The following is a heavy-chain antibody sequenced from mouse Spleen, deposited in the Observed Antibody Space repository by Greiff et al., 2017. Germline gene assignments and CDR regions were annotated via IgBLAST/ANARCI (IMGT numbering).Heavy chain of an antibody. J-gene: IGHJ1*01. CDR1: GYTFTDYY. Sequence: VQLQQSGPVLVKPGASVKMSCKASGYTFTDYYMNWVKQSHGKSLEWIGVINPYNGGTSYNQKFKGKATLTVDKSSSTAYMELNSLTSEDSAVYYCARTIEGYWYFDVWGAGTTVTVSS. CDR2: INPYNGGT. V-gene: IGHV1-19*01. CDR3: ARTIEGYWYFDV.